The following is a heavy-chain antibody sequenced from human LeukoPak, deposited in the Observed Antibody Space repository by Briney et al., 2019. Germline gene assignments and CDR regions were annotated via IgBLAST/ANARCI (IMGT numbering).Heavy chain of an antibody. D-gene: IGHD1-26*01. V-gene: IGHV3-23*01. CDR1: GFTFSSHA. Sequence: GGSLRLSGAASGFTFSSHAMSRVRRAPGKGLEWVSGLIENGATTYYADSVKGRFTISRDNSRNTMYLQMNSLRVEDTAVYYCVKDYQVGNSPAFGDYWGQGTLVTISS. CDR3: VKDYQVGNSPAFGDY. CDR2: LIENGATT. J-gene: IGHJ4*02.